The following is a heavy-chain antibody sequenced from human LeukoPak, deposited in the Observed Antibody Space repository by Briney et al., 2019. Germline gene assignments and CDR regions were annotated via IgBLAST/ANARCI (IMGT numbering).Heavy chain of an antibody. J-gene: IGHJ5*02. V-gene: IGHV3-23*01. CDR2: ISGSGGST. Sequence: KSGGSLRLSCAASGFTFSSYAMSWVRQAPGKGLEWVSAISGSGGSTYYADSVKGRFTISRDNSKNTLYLQMNSLRAEDTAVYYCAKIAKQLVLLNWFDPWGQGTLVTVSS. D-gene: IGHD6-13*01. CDR1: GFTFSSYA. CDR3: AKIAKQLVLLNWFDP.